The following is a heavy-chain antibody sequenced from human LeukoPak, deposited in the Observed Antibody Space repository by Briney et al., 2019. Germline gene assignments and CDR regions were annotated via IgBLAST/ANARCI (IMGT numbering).Heavy chain of an antibody. CDR2: ISAYNGNT. V-gene: IGHV1-18*01. CDR3: ARDAPRSGTTSRLDY. D-gene: IGHD1-26*01. CDR1: GYTFTSYG. J-gene: IGHJ4*02. Sequence: ASVKVSCKASGYTFTSYGISWVRQAPGQGLEWMGWISAYNGNTNYAQKLQGSVTMTTDTSTSTAYMELRSLRSDDTAVYYCARDAPRSGTTSRLDYWGQGTLVTVSS.